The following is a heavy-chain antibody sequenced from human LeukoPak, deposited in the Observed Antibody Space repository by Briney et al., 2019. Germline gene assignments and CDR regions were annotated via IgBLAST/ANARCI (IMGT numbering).Heavy chain of an antibody. CDR1: GGTFSSYG. V-gene: IGHV1-69*05. D-gene: IGHD3-22*01. J-gene: IGHJ4*02. Sequence: SVKVSCKASGGTFSSYGISWVRQAPGQGLEWVGTIIPIFATANYAQKFQGRVTITTDESTSTAYTELSSLRSEDTAVYYCAKTITYYYDNSAYPSFDYWGQGTLVTVSS. CDR3: AKTITYYYDNSAYPSFDY. CDR2: IIPIFATA.